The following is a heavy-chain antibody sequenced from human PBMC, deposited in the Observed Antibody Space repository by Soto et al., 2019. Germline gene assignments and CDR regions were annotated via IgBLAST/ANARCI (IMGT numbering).Heavy chain of an antibody. J-gene: IGHJ4*02. CDR1: GFTFSSYA. CDR2: ISGSGGST. D-gene: IGHD3-3*01. V-gene: IGHV3-23*01. CDR3: ATSPYDFWSGYLPLYFDY. Sequence: EVQLLESGGGLVQPGGSLRLSCAASGFTFSSYAMSWVRQAPGKGLEWVSAISGSGGSTYYADSVKGRFTISRDNSKNTLYLQMNSLRAEDTAVYYCATSPYDFWSGYLPLYFDYWGQGTLVTVSS.